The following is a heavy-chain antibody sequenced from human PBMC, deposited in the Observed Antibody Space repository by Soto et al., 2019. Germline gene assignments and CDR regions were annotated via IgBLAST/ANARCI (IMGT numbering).Heavy chain of an antibody. CDR3: AKDKSRGVTVTPDY. D-gene: IGHD4-17*01. Sequence: EVQLLESGGGLVQPGGSLRLSCAVSGFTFGSYAMSWVRQAPGKGPEWVSSISGAGGVTHYADSVRGRFTISRDNSKNTLYLQMNSLRAEDTAVYYCAKDKSRGVTVTPDYWGQGTLVTVSS. V-gene: IGHV3-23*01. CDR1: GFTFGSYA. J-gene: IGHJ4*02. CDR2: ISGAGGVT.